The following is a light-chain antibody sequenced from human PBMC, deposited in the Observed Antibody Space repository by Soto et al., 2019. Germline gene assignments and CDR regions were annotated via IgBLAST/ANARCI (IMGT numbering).Light chain of an antibody. Sequence: DIQMTQSPSTLSASVGDRVTITCRASQSISSWLAWYQQKPGKAPKLLIYDASSFESGVPSRFSGGGSGTEDTLTFSSLQPDDFATYYCQQYNSSPWTFGQGTKVEIK. CDR3: QQYNSSPWT. CDR1: QSISSW. J-gene: IGKJ1*01. CDR2: DAS. V-gene: IGKV1-5*01.